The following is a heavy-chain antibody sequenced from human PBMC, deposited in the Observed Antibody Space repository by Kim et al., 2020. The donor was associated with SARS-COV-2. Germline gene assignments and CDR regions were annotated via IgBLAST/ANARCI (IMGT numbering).Heavy chain of an antibody. CDR3: TTRQSAFGGVIVIDY. V-gene: IGHV3-15*01. CDR1: GFTFSNAW. CDR2: IKSKTDGGTT. D-gene: IGHD3-16*02. J-gene: IGHJ4*02. Sequence: GGSLRLSCAASGFTFSNAWMSWVRQAPGKGLEWVGRIKSKTDGGTTDYAAPVKGRFTISRDDSKNTLYLQMNSLKTEDTAVYYCTTRQSAFGGVIVIDYWGQGTLVTVSS.